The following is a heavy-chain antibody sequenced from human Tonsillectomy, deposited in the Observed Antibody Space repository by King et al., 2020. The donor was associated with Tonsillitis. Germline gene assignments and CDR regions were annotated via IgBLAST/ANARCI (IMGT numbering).Heavy chain of an antibody. D-gene: IGHD3-3*01. CDR2: ISSSSSYI. CDR3: ARDITIFGVVSAYYYYGMDV. J-gene: IGHJ6*02. CDR1: GFTFSSYS. Sequence: VQLVESGGGPVKPGGSLRLSCAASGFTFSSYSMNWVRQAPGKGLEWVSSISSSSSYIYYADSVKGRFTISRDNAKNSLYLQMNSLRAEDTAVYYCARDITIFGVVSAYYYYGMDVWGQGTTVTVSS. V-gene: IGHV3-21*01.